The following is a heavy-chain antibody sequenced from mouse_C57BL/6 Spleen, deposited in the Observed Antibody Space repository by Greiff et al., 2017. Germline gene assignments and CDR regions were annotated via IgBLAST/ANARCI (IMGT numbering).Heavy chain of an antibody. V-gene: IGHV1-50*01. CDR3: APYGNYAMDY. Sequence: QVQLQQPGAELVKPGASVKLSCKASGYTFTSYWMQWVKQRPGQGLEWIGEIYPSDSYTNYNQKFKGKATLTVDTSSSTAYMQLSSLTSEVSAVYYCAPYGNYAMDYWGQGTSVTVSS. CDR1: GYTFTSYW. CDR2: IYPSDSYT. J-gene: IGHJ4*01. D-gene: IGHD2-1*01.